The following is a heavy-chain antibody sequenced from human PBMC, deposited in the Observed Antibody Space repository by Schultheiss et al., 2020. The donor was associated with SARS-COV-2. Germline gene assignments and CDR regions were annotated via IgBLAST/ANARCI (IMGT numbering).Heavy chain of an antibody. J-gene: IGHJ5*02. CDR3: ARGLGGGNWFDP. D-gene: IGHD3-16*01. CDR2: IYHSGST. CDR1: GGSISSSSYY. V-gene: IGHV4-39*07. Sequence: SETLSLTCTVSGGSISSSSYYWGWIRQPPGKGLEWIGSIYHSGSTNYNPSLKSRVTISVDTSKNQFSLKLSSVTAADTAVYYCARGLGGGNWFDPWGQGTLVTVSS.